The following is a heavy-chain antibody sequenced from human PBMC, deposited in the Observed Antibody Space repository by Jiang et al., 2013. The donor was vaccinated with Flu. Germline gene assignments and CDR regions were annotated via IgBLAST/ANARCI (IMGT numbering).Heavy chain of an antibody. CDR1: GGSISSSSYY. CDR3: ARINDGVDY. D-gene: IGHD1-1*01. V-gene: IGHV4-39*07. Sequence: LLKPSETLSLTCTVSGGSISSSSYYWGWIRQPPGKGLEWIGSIYYSGSTYYNPSLKSRVTISVDTSKNQFSLKLSSVTAADTAVYYCARINDGVDYWGQGTLVTVSS. J-gene: IGHJ4*02. CDR2: IYYSGST.